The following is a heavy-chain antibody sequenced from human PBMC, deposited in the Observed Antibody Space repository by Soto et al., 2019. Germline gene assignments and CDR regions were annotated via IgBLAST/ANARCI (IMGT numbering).Heavy chain of an antibody. Sequence: SVKVSCKASGGTFSSYTISWVRQAPGQGLEWMGRIIPILGIANYAQKFQGRVTITADKSTSTAYMELSSLRSEDTAVYYCARTSSTRTNWFDPWGQGTLVTVSS. J-gene: IGHJ5*02. V-gene: IGHV1-69*02. CDR2: IIPILGIA. CDR1: GGTFSSYT. D-gene: IGHD2-2*01. CDR3: ARTSSTRTNWFDP.